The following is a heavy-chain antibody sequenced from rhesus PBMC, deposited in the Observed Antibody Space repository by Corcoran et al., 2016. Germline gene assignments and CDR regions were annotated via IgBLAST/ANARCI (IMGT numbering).Heavy chain of an antibody. CDR1: GCPFDDYA. J-gene: IGHJ4*01. Sequence: EVQLVESGGGVVELGGSLRLLLAAAGCPFDDYALHRFRQAAGKGLEWVSAISWDGGSTGYADSVNGRFTSSRDNAKYSLYLQMDRLRAEDTALYYCAKRRTLLLRDDDYFDYWGQGVLVTVSS. CDR2: ISWDGGST. CDR3: AKRRTLLLRDDDYFDY. V-gene: IGHV3-201*01. D-gene: IGHD3-16*01.